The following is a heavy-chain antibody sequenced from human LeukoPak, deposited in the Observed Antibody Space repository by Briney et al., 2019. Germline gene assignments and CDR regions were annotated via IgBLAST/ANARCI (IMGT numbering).Heavy chain of an antibody. CDR2: ICQDGSEK. J-gene: IGHJ5*02. D-gene: IGHD3-3*01. CDR1: VFTFSIYW. V-gene: IGHV3-7*05. Sequence: PGGSLRLSCAASVFTFSIYWMSWVCAAPGKGVGWVANICQDGSEKYYVDAVKGRFTVSRDNAKKSLYLQMNSLRAEDTAVYFCARENVDYDFWSGYPNWFDPWGQGTLVTVSS. CDR3: ARENVDYDFWSGYPNWFDP.